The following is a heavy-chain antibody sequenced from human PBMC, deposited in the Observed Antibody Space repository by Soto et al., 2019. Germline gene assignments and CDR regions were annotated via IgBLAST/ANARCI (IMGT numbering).Heavy chain of an antibody. D-gene: IGHD6-13*01. CDR2: ISSNSAYI. CDR1: GFTFRSFT. V-gene: IGHV3-21*02. J-gene: IGHJ5*02. CDR3: TRDASRDSSARGWFDP. Sequence: EVQLVESGGGLVKPGGSLRLSCAASGFTFRSFTMNWVRQAPGNGLEWVSTISSNSAYIYYTDALRGRFTISRDNAKNSLHLQMNSLRAEDTAVYYCTRDASRDSSARGWFDPWGPGTLVTVSS.